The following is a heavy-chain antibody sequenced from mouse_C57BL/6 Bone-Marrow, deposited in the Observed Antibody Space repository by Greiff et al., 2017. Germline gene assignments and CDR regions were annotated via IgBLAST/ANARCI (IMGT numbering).Heavy chain of an antibody. CDR1: GYSITSGYY. J-gene: IGHJ3*01. V-gene: IGHV3-6*01. CDR3: ARRGYGSPFAY. D-gene: IGHD1-1*01. Sequence: DVQLQESGPGLVKPSQSLSLTCSVTGYSITSGYYWNWIRQFPGNKLEWMGYISYDGSNNYNSSLKNRISITRDTSKNQFFLKLNSVTTEDTATYYCARRGYGSPFAYWGQGTLVTVSA. CDR2: ISYDGSN.